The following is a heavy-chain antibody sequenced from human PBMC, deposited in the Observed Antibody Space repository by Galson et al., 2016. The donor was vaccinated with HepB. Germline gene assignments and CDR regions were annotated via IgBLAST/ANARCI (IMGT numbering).Heavy chain of an antibody. Sequence: TLSLTCTVSGGSISSYYWTWIRQPPGKGLEWIGYIYYSGSTNYNPSLKSRVTISVDTSKNQFSLKLSSVTAADTAVYYCARGRIAAVNWGQGTLVTVSS. CDR2: IYYSGST. V-gene: IGHV4-59*08. D-gene: IGHD6-25*01. CDR1: GGSISSYY. CDR3: ARGRIAAVN. J-gene: IGHJ4*02.